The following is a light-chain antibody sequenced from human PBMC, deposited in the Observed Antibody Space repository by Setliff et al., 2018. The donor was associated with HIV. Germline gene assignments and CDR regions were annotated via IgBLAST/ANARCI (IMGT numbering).Light chain of an antibody. V-gene: IGLV2-14*03. CDR3: SSWTSTKYV. CDR2: DVR. Sequence: QSVLTQPASVSESPGQSITMSCTGTSSDVGGYDYVSWYQQHPGKAPKLMIYDVRNRPSGVSNRFSGSKSGSTASLTISGLQAEDEADYYCSSWTSTKYVFGTGTKVTV. CDR1: SSDVGGYDY. J-gene: IGLJ1*01.